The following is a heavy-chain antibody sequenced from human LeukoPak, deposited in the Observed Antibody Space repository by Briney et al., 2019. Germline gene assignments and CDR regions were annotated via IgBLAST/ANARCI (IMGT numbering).Heavy chain of an antibody. CDR3: AREAVAGNYYYGTDV. CDR1: GFTFSSYE. Sequence: GGSLRLSCAASGFTFSSYEMNWVRQAPGKGLEWVSYISSSGSTIYYADSVKGRFTISRDNAKNSLYLQMNSLRAEDTAVYYCAREAVAGNYYYGTDVWGKGTTVTVPS. V-gene: IGHV3-48*03. CDR2: ISSSGSTI. D-gene: IGHD6-19*01. J-gene: IGHJ6*04.